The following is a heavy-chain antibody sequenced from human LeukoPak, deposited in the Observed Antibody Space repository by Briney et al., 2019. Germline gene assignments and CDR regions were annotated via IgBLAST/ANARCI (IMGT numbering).Heavy chain of an antibody. Sequence: ASVKVSCKASGYTFTGYYMHWVRQAPGQGLEWMGWINPNSGGTNYAQKFQGRVTMTRDTSISTAYMELSRLRSDDTAVYYCARDPKSHTAMVKGFDYWGQGTLVTVSS. D-gene: IGHD5-18*01. J-gene: IGHJ4*02. CDR2: INPNSGGT. CDR1: GYTFTGYY. CDR3: ARDPKSHTAMVKGFDY. V-gene: IGHV1-2*02.